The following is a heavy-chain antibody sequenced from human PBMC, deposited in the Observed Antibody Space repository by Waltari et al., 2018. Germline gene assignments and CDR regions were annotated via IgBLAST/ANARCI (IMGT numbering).Heavy chain of an antibody. CDR2: IYHSGST. V-gene: IGHV4-38-2*01. CDR1: GYSISSGYY. D-gene: IGHD3-10*02. Sequence: QVQLQESGPGLVKPSETLSLTCAVSGYSISSGYYWGWTRKPPGKGLEWIGSIYHSGSTYYNPSLKRRVTISVDTSKNQFSLKLSSVTAADTAVYYCARVFSYYYYYMDVWGKGTTVTVSS. CDR3: ARVFSYYYYYMDV. J-gene: IGHJ6*03.